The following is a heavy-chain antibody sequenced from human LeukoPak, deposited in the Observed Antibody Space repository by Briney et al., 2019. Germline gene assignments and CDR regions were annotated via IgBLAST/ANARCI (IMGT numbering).Heavy chain of an antibody. D-gene: IGHD1-14*01. CDR3: ARGRYLPLYFDY. CDR1: GGSFSGYY. V-gene: IGHV4-34*01. CDR2: INHSGST. Sequence: SETLSLTCAVYGGSFSGYYWSWIRQPPGKGLEWIGEINHSGSTNYSPSLKSRLTISVDTSKNQFSLKLSSVTAADTAVYYCARGRYLPLYFDYWGQGTLVTVSS. J-gene: IGHJ4*02.